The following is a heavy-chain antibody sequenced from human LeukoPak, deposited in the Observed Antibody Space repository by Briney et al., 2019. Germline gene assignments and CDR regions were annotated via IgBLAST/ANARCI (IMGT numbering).Heavy chain of an antibody. D-gene: IGHD6-19*01. V-gene: IGHV4-34*01. Sequence: SETLSLTCAVYGGSFSGYYWSWIRQPPGKGLEWIGEINHSGSTNYNPSLKSRVTISVDTSKNQFSLKLSSVTAADTAVYCCARDLSIAVAGTGSYNWFDPWGQGTLVTVSS. J-gene: IGHJ5*02. CDR2: INHSGST. CDR3: ARDLSIAVAGTGSYNWFDP. CDR1: GGSFSGYY.